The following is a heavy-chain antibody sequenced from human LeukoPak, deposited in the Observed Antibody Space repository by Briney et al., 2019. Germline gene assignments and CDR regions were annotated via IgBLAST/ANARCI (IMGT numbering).Heavy chain of an antibody. Sequence: GGSLRLSCVASGFTFSSYSMHWVRQAPGKGLEWVAVISFDASNKYYADSVKGRFTISRDTSKNTLYLQMNSLRAEDTALYYCAREVAVAGDFDYWGQGTLVTVSS. CDR1: GFTFSSYS. CDR3: AREVAVAGDFDY. J-gene: IGHJ4*02. CDR2: ISFDASNK. D-gene: IGHD6-19*01. V-gene: IGHV3-30*04.